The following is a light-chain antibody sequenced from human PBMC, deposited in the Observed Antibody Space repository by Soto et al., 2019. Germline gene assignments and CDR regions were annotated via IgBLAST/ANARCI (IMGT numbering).Light chain of an antibody. CDR2: GNI. Sequence: QAVVTQPPSVSGAPGQRVSISCTGSSSNIGAGYDVQWYQQVTGTAPKLLIYGNINRPSGVPDRFSGSKSGTSASLAITGLQAEDEADYYCQSYDSSLSAYVFGTGTKLTVL. CDR3: QSYDSSLSAYV. CDR1: SSNIGAGYD. V-gene: IGLV1-40*01. J-gene: IGLJ1*01.